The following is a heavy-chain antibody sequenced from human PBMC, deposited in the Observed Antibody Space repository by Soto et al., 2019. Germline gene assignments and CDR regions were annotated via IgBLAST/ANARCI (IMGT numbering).Heavy chain of an antibody. V-gene: IGHV4-31*03. CDR2: IYYSGST. D-gene: IGHD3-10*01. CDR3: ARAPITMVRGEQSTGGVEIDYYYYGMDV. J-gene: IGHJ6*02. Sequence: SETLSLTCTVSGGSISSGGYYWSWIRQHPGKGLEWIGYIYYSGSTYYNPSLKSRVTISVDTSKNQFSLKLSSVTAADTAVYYCARAPITMVRGEQSTGGVEIDYYYYGMDVWGQGTTVTVSS. CDR1: GGSISSGGYY.